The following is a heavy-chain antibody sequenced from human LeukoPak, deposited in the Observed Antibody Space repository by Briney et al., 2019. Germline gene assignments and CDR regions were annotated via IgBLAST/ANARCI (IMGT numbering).Heavy chain of an antibody. V-gene: IGHV3-74*01. CDR3: GRDFWSGYQGGYDY. CDR1: GFTFSSYW. CDR2: INSDGSST. D-gene: IGHD3-3*01. Sequence: GGSLRLSCAASGFTFSSYWVHWVRHAPGKGLVWVSRINSDGSSTSYADSVKGRFTTSRDNAKNTLYLQMNSLRAEDTAVYYCGRDFWSGYQGGYDYWGQGTLVTVSS. J-gene: IGHJ4*02.